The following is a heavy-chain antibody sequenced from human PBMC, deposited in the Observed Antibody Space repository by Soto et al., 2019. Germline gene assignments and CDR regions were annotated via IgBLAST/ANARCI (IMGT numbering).Heavy chain of an antibody. CDR2: ISAYNGNT. Sequence: QVQLVQSGAEVKKPGASVKVSCKASGYTFTSYGISWVRQAPGQGLEWMGWISAYNGNTNYAQKLQGRVTMTTDTSTSTAYMELRSLRSDDTAVYYCARTPYYYDSSGHRPDDFDIWGQGTMVTVSS. J-gene: IGHJ3*02. CDR3: ARTPYYYDSSGHRPDDFDI. D-gene: IGHD3-22*01. V-gene: IGHV1-18*01. CDR1: GYTFTSYG.